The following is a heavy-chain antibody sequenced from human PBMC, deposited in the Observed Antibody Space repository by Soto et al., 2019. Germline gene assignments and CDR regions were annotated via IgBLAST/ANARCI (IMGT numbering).Heavy chain of an antibody. CDR2: INPSGGST. CDR1: GYTFTSYY. D-gene: IGHD6-13*01. J-gene: IGHJ6*02. CDR3: AAPWPGIAAAGTLDYYYGMDV. Sequence: ASVKVSCKASGYTFTSYYMHWVRQAPGQGLEWMGIINPSGGSTSYAQKFQGRVTMTRDTSTSTVYMELSSLRSEDTAVYYCAAPWPGIAAAGTLDYYYGMDVWGQGTTVTVSS. V-gene: IGHV1-46*01.